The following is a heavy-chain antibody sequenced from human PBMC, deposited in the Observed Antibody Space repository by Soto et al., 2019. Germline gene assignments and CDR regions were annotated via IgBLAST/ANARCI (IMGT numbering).Heavy chain of an antibody. Sequence: QIQLLQSGAEVKKPGTSVKVSCQASGYTFTTYGIIWVRQAPGQGLEWMGWINPNSGHTNYAQNLQDRATMTTDTSTNTAYMELRSLRSADTAVYFCARGQVVNFDNWFDPWGQGTLVTVSS. V-gene: IGHV1-18*01. J-gene: IGHJ5*02. D-gene: IGHD3-22*01. CDR1: GYTFTTYG. CDR2: INPNSGHT. CDR3: ARGQVVNFDNWFDP.